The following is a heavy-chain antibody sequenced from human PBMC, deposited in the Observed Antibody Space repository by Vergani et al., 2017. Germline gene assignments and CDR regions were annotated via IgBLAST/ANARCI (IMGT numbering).Heavy chain of an antibody. CDR1: GGSISSYY. D-gene: IGHD6-19*01. CDR3: ARGHSSGWSPYYFDY. J-gene: IGHJ4*02. V-gene: IGHV4-39*01. Sequence: QVQLQESGPGLVKPSETLSLTCTVSGGSISSYYWGWIRQPPGKGLEWIGSIYYSGSTYYNPSLKSRVTISVDTSKNQFSLKLSSVTAADTAVYYCARGHSSGWSPYYFDYWGQGTLVTVSS. CDR2: IYYSGST.